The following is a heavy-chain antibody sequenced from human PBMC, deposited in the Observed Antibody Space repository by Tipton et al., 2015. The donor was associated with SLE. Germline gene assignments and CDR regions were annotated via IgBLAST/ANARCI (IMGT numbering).Heavy chain of an antibody. V-gene: IGHV4-38-2*02. Sequence: TLSLTCTVSGYSISSGYYWGWIRQPPGKGLEWIGEINHSGSTNYNPSLKSRVTISVDTSKNQFSLKLSSVTAADTAVYYCARSYGEGDFDYWGQGTLVTVSS. CDR2: INHSGST. D-gene: IGHD4-17*01. CDR1: GYSISSGYY. CDR3: ARSYGEGDFDY. J-gene: IGHJ4*02.